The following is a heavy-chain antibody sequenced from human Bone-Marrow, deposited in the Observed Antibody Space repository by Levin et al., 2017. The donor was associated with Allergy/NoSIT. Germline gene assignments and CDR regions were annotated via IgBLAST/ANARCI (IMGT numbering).Heavy chain of an antibody. V-gene: IGHV1-2*02. Sequence: ASVKVSCKASGYTFTGYYMHWVRQAPGQGLEWMGWINPNSGGTNYAQKFQGRVTMTRDTSISTAYMELSRLRSDDTAVYYCAREWYYYDSSGYYYVDGRFDYWGQGPLVTVSS. D-gene: IGHD3-22*01. CDR3: AREWYYYDSSGYYYVDGRFDY. J-gene: IGHJ4*02. CDR1: GYTFTGYY. CDR2: INPNSGGT.